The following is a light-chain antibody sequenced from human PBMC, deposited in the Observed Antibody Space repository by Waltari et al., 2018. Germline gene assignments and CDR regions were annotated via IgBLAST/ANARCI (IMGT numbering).Light chain of an antibody. CDR1: SSDLGDYNY. Sequence: QSALTQPPSASGSPGLSVTISCTAPSSDLGDYNYASWYQQHPDNTPKLVIYEVNKRPSGVPDRFSGSKSGNTASLTVSGLQTEDEADYYCSSYAGSNSLHVIFGGGTKLTVL. CDR3: SSYAGSNSLHVI. J-gene: IGLJ2*01. V-gene: IGLV2-8*01. CDR2: EVN.